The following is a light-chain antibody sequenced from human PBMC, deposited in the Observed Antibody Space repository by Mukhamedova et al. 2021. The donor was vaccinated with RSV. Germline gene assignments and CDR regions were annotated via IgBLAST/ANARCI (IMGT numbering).Light chain of an antibody. Sequence: TARITCGGNNIGSKSVHWYQQKPGQAPVLVIYYDSDRPSGIPERFSGSNSGNTATLTISRVEAGDEADYYCQVWDSSSEYVFGT. CDR3: QVWDSSSEYV. J-gene: IGLJ1*01. CDR2: YDS. CDR1: NIGSKS. V-gene: IGLV3-21*04.